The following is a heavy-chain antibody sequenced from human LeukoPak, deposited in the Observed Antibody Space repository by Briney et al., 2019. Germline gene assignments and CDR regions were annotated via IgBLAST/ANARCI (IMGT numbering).Heavy chain of an antibody. J-gene: IGHJ4*02. Sequence: GGSLRLSCAASGFTFSTYGMHWVRQAPGKGLEWVAVISYDGSNKYYADFVKGRFTVSRDNSKNTLDLQMNSLRADDTATYYCAKDLAQVPTIDYWGQGTPVTVSS. CDR2: ISYDGSNK. CDR3: AKDLAQVPTIDY. CDR1: GFTFSTYG. V-gene: IGHV3-30*18.